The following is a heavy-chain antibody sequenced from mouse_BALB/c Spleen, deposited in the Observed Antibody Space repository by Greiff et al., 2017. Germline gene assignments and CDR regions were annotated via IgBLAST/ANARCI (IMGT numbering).Heavy chain of an antibody. CDR3: ARDGNYGFDY. J-gene: IGHJ2*01. Sequence: EVKLVESGPGLVKPSQSLSLTCTVTGYSITSDYAWNWIRQFPGNKLEWMGYISYSGSTSYNPSLKSRISITRDTSKNQFFLQLNSVTTEDTATYYCARDGNYGFDYWGQGTTLTVSS. CDR2: ISYSGST. D-gene: IGHD2-1*01. V-gene: IGHV3-2*02. CDR1: GYSITSDYA.